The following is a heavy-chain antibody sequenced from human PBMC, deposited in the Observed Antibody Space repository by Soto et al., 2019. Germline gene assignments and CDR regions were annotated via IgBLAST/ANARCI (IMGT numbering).Heavy chain of an antibody. CDR2: ISGSGGST. V-gene: IGHV3-23*01. CDR1: GFTFTSYA. J-gene: IGHJ4*02. D-gene: IGHD3-10*01. Sequence: GGSLRLSCAASGFTFTSYAMNWVRQAPGKGLEWVSGISGSGGSTYYADSVKGRFTISRDNSKNTLYLQMNSLRAEDTAVYYCAKDKNYGSGMNTYFDYWGQGTLVTVSS. CDR3: AKDKNYGSGMNTYFDY.